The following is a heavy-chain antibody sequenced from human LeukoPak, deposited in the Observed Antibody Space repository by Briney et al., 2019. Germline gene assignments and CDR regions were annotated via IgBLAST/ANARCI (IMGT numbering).Heavy chain of an antibody. D-gene: IGHD3-3*01. Sequence: GGSLRLSCAASGFTFSSYAMSWVRQAPGKGLEWVSAISGSGGSTYYADPVKGRFTISRDNSKNTLYLQMNSLRAGDTAVYYCAKGAKDYDFWSGYWGWFDPWGQGTLVTVSS. CDR3: AKGAKDYDFWSGYWGWFDP. CDR2: ISGSGGST. V-gene: IGHV3-23*01. J-gene: IGHJ5*02. CDR1: GFTFSSYA.